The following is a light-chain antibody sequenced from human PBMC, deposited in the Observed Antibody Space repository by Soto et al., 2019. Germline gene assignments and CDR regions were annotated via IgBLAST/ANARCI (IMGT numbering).Light chain of an antibody. J-gene: IGKJ3*01. CDR2: SAS. Sequence: DIQLTQSPPSLAASVGDMVTITCLASQAISIYVAWYQQKPGKIPKLLLFSASTVQSGVPSRFSGSGSGTDFTLTISNLQPEDVATYYCQEYDSAPLTCGGGTKVDLQ. CDR1: QAISIY. V-gene: IGKV1-27*01. CDR3: QEYDSAPLT.